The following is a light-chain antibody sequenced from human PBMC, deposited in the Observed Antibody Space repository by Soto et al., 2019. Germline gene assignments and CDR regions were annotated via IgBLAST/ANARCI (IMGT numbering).Light chain of an antibody. V-gene: IGKV2-28*01. J-gene: IGKJ1*01. CDR3: MQTLRFWT. CDR1: QSLLHGDGHTY. Sequence: IVMTQSPLSLSVTPGEPASISCRSSQSLLHGDGHTYLDWYLQKPGQSPQLLIYLTSNRASGVPDRFSGSGSGTDFTLRISSVEAEDVGIYYCMQTLRFWTFGQGTKVDIK. CDR2: LTS.